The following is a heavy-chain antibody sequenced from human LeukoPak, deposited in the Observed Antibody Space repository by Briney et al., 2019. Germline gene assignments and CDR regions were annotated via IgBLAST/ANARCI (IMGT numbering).Heavy chain of an antibody. Sequence: GGTLRLSCAASGFTFATFGIHWVRQAPGKGLEWVAFIRFDGNTQYYADSVKGRFTISRDNSKNALYLELNYLRAEDTALYYCAKDRSGYSYGLFDDWGQGTLVTVSS. V-gene: IGHV3-30*02. J-gene: IGHJ4*02. CDR2: IRFDGNTQ. CDR3: AKDRSGYSYGLFDD. D-gene: IGHD5-18*01. CDR1: GFTFATFG.